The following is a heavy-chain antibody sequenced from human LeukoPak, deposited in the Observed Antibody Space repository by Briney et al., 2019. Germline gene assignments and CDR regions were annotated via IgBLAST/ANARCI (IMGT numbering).Heavy chain of an antibody. Sequence: ASVKVSCKASGGTFSSYAISWVRQAPGQGLEWMGGIIPIFGTANYTQKFQGRVTITADESTSTAYMELSSLRSEDTAVYYCARAYGYCSSTSCQYAYYYYGMDVWGKGTTVTVSS. V-gene: IGHV1-69*13. CDR2: IIPIFGTA. CDR3: ARAYGYCSSTSCQYAYYYYGMDV. D-gene: IGHD2-2*03. CDR1: GGTFSSYA. J-gene: IGHJ6*04.